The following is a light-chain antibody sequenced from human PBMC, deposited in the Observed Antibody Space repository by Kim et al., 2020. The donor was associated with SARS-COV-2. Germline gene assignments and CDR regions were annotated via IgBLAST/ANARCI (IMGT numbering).Light chain of an antibody. CDR1: QSISTF. J-gene: IGKJ1*01. Sequence: DIQMTQSPSSLSASVGDRVTITCRASQSISTFLNWYQQKPGKAPKLLIYGASSLQSGVPSRFSGSGSGTDFTLTIRDLQPEYFATYSCQQSHSTPWTFGQGTKVDIK. V-gene: IGKV1-39*01. CDR2: GAS. CDR3: QQSHSTPWT.